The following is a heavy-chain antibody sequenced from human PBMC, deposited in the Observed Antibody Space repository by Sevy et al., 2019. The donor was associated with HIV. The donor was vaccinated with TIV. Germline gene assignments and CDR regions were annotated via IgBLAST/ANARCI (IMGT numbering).Heavy chain of an antibody. J-gene: IGHJ4*01. CDR1: GGTFSSYA. Sequence: ASVKVSCKASGGTFSSYAISWVRQAPGQGLEWMGVINPDGGSTTYAEKFLDRVTMTSDTSTNTVYMKLSSLRSEDTAFYYCVRFSGGFPVSAVDFWGQGTLVTVSS. V-gene: IGHV1-46*01. CDR3: VRFSGGFPVSAVDF. CDR2: INPDGGST. D-gene: IGHD1-26*01.